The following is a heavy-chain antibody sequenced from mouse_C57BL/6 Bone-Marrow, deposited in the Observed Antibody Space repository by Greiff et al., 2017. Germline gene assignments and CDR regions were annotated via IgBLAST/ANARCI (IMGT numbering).Heavy chain of an antibody. CDR2: IDPENGDT. CDR1: GFNIKDDY. CDR3: TTWSFDY. Sequence: VQLQKSGAELVRPGASVKLSCTASGFNIKDDYMHWVKQRPEQGLEWIGWIDPENGDTEYASKFQGKATITADTSSNTAYLQLSSLTSEDTAVYYCTTWSFDYWGQGTTLTVSS. V-gene: IGHV14-4*01. J-gene: IGHJ2*01.